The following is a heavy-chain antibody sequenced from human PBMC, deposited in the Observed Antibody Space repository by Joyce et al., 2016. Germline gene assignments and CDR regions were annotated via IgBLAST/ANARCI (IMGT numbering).Heavy chain of an antibody. Sequence: EVHLVESGGGLIQPGGSLRLSCAASGFIVSSNYMTWVRQGPGKGLEWVSVIYVGGSTYYADSVKGRFTISRDNSKNTVYLQMNSLRAEDTAVYYCARDQGSAADWLDPWGQGTLVTVSS. D-gene: IGHD6-25*01. CDR1: GFIVSSNY. CDR3: ARDQGSAADWLDP. J-gene: IGHJ5*02. CDR2: IYVGGST. V-gene: IGHV3-53*01.